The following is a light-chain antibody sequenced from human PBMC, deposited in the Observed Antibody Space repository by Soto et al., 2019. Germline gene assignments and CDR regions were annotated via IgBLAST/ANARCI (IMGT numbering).Light chain of an antibody. CDR3: QKYNRAPRT. Sequence: DIQMTRSPPSLSAAVGDRVTVTFRASQGIGNYLAWYQQKPGKVPKLLIYGASTLQSGVPSRFSGSGSGTDFTLTISSLRHEDFATYYCQKYNRAPRTFGPGTKVDIK. CDR1: QGIGNY. V-gene: IGKV1-27*01. CDR2: GAS. J-gene: IGKJ1*01.